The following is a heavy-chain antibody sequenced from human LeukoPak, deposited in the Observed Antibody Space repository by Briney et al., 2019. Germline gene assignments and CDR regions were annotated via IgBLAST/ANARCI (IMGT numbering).Heavy chain of an antibody. J-gene: IGHJ6*02. CDR2: MSPNSGNT. CDR1: GYTFTSYD. D-gene: IGHD3-16*01. V-gene: IGHV1-8*01. Sequence: ASVTVSCKASGYTFTSYDINWVRQATGQGLEWMGWMSPNSGNTGYAQKFQGRVTMTRNTSISTAYMELSSLRSEDTAVYYCARDNQWRYYDSKSRGGMDVWGQGTTVTVSS. CDR3: ARDNQWRYYDSKSRGGMDV.